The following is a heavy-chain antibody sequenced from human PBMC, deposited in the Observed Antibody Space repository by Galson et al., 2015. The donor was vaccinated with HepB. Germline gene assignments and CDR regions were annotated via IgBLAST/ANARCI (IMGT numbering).Heavy chain of an antibody. Sequence: SLRLSCAASGFTFSHAWMNWVRQAPGKGLEWVGRIRNGGATDYAAPVKGRFTISRDDSKDTLYLQINSLETEDSAVYYCTHSWTYYGDFASWGQGTLVTVSS. CDR3: THSWTYYGDFAS. V-gene: IGHV3-15*07. CDR1: GFTFSHAW. CDR2: IRNGGAT. J-gene: IGHJ4*02. D-gene: IGHD1-26*01.